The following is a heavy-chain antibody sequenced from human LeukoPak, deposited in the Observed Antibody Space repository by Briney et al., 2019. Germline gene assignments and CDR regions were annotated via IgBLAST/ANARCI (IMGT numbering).Heavy chain of an antibody. J-gene: IGHJ4*02. CDR2: IYHSGST. D-gene: IGHD5-18*01. Sequence: PSETLSLTCAVSGGSISSSNWWSWVRPPPGKGLEWIGEIYHSGSTNYNPSLKNRVTISLDTSKNQFSLKLNSVTAADTAVYYCARSVDTSMVGDYWGQGTLVTVSS. V-gene: IGHV4-4*02. CDR1: GGSISSSNW. CDR3: ARSVDTSMVGDY.